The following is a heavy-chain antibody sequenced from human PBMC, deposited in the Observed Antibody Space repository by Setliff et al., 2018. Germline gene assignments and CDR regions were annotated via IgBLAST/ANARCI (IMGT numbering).Heavy chain of an antibody. Sequence: GGSLRLSCAASGFTFSTYTMNWVRQAPGKGLEWVSSISSSGNYIYYADSVKGRFTISRDNSKNPLFLQMNSLRPEDTAVYYCARDPILDYGSGLMVTAIQGYMDVWGKGTTVTVSS. J-gene: IGHJ6*03. CDR1: GFTFSTYT. D-gene: IGHD2-21*02. CDR3: ARDPILDYGSGLMVTAIQGYMDV. CDR2: ISSSGNYI. V-gene: IGHV3-21*01.